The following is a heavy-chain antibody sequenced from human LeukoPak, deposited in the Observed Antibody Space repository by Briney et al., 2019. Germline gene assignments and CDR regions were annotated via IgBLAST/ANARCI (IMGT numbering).Heavy chain of an antibody. CDR3: ASMYYYDSSGLDY. J-gene: IGHJ4*02. Sequence: PSETLSLTCAVSGGSISSGGYYWSWIRQPPGKGLEWIGYIYYSGSTYYNPSLKSRVTISVDTSKNQFSLKLSSVTAADTAVYYCASMYYYDSSGLDYWGQGTLVTVSS. CDR2: IYYSGST. V-gene: IGHV4-30-4*01. CDR1: GGSISSGGYY. D-gene: IGHD3-22*01.